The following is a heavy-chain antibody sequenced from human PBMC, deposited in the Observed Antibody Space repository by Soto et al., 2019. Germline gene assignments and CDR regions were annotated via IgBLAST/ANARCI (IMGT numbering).Heavy chain of an antibody. D-gene: IGHD6-13*01. V-gene: IGHV4-39*01. CDR1: GDSISGSPYF. CDR2: IFYDGYT. J-gene: IGHJ4*02. CDR3: ARLQAAVPHY. Sequence: QLQLQESGPGLVKPSETLSLTCTVSGDSISGSPYFWGWIRQPPGKGLEWIASIFYDGYTYYTPSLTGRAILSVDTSKNQFSLKLTSVAAADTAIYFCARLQAAVPHYWGQGTLVIVSS.